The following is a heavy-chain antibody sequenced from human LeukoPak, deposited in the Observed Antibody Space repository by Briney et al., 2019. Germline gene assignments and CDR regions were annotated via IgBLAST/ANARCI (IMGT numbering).Heavy chain of an antibody. Sequence: GGSLRLSCSASGFTFSSYAMHWVRRAPGKGLEYVSAISSNGGSTYYADSVKGRFTISRDNSKNTLYLQMSSLRAEDTAVYYCVKGEYYYGSGSYDPPGDAFDIWGQGTMVTVSS. V-gene: IGHV3-64D*06. D-gene: IGHD3-10*01. CDR3: VKGEYYYGSGSYDPPGDAFDI. J-gene: IGHJ3*02. CDR1: GFTFSSYA. CDR2: ISSNGGST.